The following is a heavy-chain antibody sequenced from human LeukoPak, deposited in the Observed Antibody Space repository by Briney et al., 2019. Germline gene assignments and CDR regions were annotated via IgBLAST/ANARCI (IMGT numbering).Heavy chain of an antibody. D-gene: IGHD3-10*01. CDR1: GYSISSGYY. Sequence: PSETLSLTCTVSGYSISSGYYWGWIRPPPGKGLEWIGSIYHSGRTFYNPSLKSRVTISVDTSKNQFSLKLSSVTAADTAVYYCARDLIVPDAMTGSGSYSTDYWGQGTLVTVSS. J-gene: IGHJ4*02. CDR2: IYHSGRT. V-gene: IGHV4-38-2*02. CDR3: ARDLIVPDAMTGSGSYSTDY.